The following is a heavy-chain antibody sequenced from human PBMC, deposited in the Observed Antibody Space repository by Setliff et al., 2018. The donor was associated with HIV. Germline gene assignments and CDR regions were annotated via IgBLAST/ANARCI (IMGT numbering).Heavy chain of an antibody. Sequence: PSETLSLTCAVSGDSITRGGYYWTWIRQPPGKGLEWIGYIYTSGSTKYNPSLKSRVAISLDTSKNQFSLKLTSVTAADTAVYYCARHANGPYGPFGDLLYFDYWGLGTLVAVSS. V-gene: IGHV4-61*08. CDR1: GDSITRGGYY. CDR3: ARHANGPYGPFGDLLYFDY. J-gene: IGHJ4*02. D-gene: IGHD2-21*02. CDR2: IYTSGST.